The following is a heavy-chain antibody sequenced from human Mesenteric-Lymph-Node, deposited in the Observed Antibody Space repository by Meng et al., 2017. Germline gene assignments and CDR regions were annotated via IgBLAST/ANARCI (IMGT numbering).Heavy chain of an antibody. CDR2: IYHSGST. V-gene: IGHV4-4*02. CDR3: ARVAAAGNEWFDP. CDR1: GGSISSINW. J-gene: IGHJ5*02. D-gene: IGHD6-13*01. Sequence: QGQLRDSGPGLVKPSETLSLTCAVSGGSISSINWWTWVRQPPGKGLEWIGEIYHSGSTNYNPSLKSRVTISVDKSKNQFSLKLSSVTAADTAVYYCARVAAAGNEWFDPWGQGTLVTVSS.